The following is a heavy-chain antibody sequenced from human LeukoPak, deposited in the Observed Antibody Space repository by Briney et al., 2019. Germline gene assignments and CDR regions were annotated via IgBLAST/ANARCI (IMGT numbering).Heavy chain of an antibody. CDR2: INHSGST. D-gene: IGHD2/OR15-2a*01. CDR1: GGSFSGYY. Sequence: PSETLSLTCAVYGGSFSGYYWSWIRQPPGKGLEWIGEINHSGSTNYNPSLKSRVTISVDTSKNQFSLKLNSVTAADTAMYYCASLIVRYFDYWGQGTLVTVSS. J-gene: IGHJ4*02. V-gene: IGHV4-34*01. CDR3: ASLIVRYFDY.